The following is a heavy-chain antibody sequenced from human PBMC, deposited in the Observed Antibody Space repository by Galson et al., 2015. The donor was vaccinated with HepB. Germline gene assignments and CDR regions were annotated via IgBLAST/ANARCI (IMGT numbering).Heavy chain of an antibody. CDR1: GFTFSTYG. V-gene: IGHV3-21*01. Sequence: SLRLSCAASGFTFSTYGMNWVRQAPGKGLEWVSSIGSSSSYIYYADSVKGRFTISRDNAKNSLYLQMNSLRAEDTAVYYCATLSEVTGDYWGQGTLVTVSS. CDR3: ATLSEVTGDY. CDR2: IGSSSSYI. J-gene: IGHJ4*02. D-gene: IGHD1-14*01.